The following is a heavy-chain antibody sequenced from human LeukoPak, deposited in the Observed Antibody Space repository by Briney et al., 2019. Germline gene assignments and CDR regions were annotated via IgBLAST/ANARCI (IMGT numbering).Heavy chain of an antibody. Sequence: PGESLKISCKGSGYSFANFWIGWVRQMPGKGLEWMGIIYPGDSDTRYSPSFRGQATISVDESSRTAHLQWSSLKASDTAMYYCARVSRSRRSGYTSGVLYWGQGTLVTVSS. V-gene: IGHV5-51*01. D-gene: IGHD5-12*01. J-gene: IGHJ4*02. CDR3: ARVSRSRRSGYTSGVLY. CDR2: IYPGDSDT. CDR1: GYSFANFW.